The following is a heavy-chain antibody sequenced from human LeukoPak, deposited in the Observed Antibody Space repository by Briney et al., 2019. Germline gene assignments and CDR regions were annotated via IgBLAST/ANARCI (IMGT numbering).Heavy chain of an antibody. CDR1: GYSFTSYW. D-gene: IGHD2-15*01. CDR2: IYPGDSDT. V-gene: IGHV5-51*01. Sequence: GESLEISCKGSGYSFTSYWIGWVRQMPGKGPEWMGIIYPGDSDTRYSPSFQGQVTISADKSISTAYLQWSSLKASDTAMYYCARLLSLLLPGIDYWGQGTLVTVSS. CDR3: ARLLSLLLPGIDY. J-gene: IGHJ4*02.